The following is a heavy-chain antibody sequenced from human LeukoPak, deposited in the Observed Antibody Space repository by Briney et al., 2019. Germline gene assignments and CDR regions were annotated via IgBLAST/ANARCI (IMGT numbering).Heavy chain of an antibody. CDR3: ARGGGYSK. Sequence: SETLSLTCAVYGGSFSGYYWSWIRQPPGKGLEWIGEIKHSGSTNYNPSLKSRVTISVDTSKNQFSLKLSSVTAADTAVYYCARGGGYSKWGQGTLVTVSS. CDR2: IKHSGST. J-gene: IGHJ4*02. CDR1: GGSFSGYY. D-gene: IGHD6-13*01. V-gene: IGHV4-34*01.